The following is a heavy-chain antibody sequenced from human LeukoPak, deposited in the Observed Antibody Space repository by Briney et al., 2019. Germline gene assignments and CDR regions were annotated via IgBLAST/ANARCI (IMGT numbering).Heavy chain of an antibody. CDR1: GFTFSSYG. Sequence: GRSLRLSCAASGFTFSSYGMHWVRQAPGKGLEWVAVICYDGSNKYYADSVKGRFTISRDNSKNTLYLQMNSLRAEDTAVYYCARDHYYDSSGYYSYGMDVWGQGTTVTVSS. D-gene: IGHD3-22*01. V-gene: IGHV3-33*01. CDR2: ICYDGSNK. J-gene: IGHJ6*02. CDR3: ARDHYYDSSGYYSYGMDV.